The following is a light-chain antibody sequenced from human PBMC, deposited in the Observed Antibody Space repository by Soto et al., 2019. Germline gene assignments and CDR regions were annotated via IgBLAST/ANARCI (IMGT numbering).Light chain of an antibody. CDR3: GSKAGSNKHVV. V-gene: IGLV2-8*01. Sequence: QSALTQPPSASGSPGQSVTISCAGSSSDIGASNSVSWYQRHPGKAPKLLISEVTKRPSGVPDRFSGSKSGNTASLTVSGLQADDEADYYCGSKAGSNKHVVFGGGTKVTVL. CDR1: SSDIGASNS. J-gene: IGLJ2*01. CDR2: EVT.